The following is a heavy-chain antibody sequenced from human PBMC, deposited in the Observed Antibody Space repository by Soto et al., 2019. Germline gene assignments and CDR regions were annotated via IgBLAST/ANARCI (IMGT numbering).Heavy chain of an antibody. J-gene: IGHJ4*02. D-gene: IGHD3-10*01. CDR1: GGSFSGYY. CDR3: ARVKVRGVPFDY. CDR2: INHSGST. V-gene: IGHV4-34*01. Sequence: SETLSLTCAVYGGSFSGYYWSWIRQPPGKGLEWIGEINHSGSTNYSPSLKSRVTISVDTSKNQFSLKLSSVTAADTAVYYCARVKVRGVPFDYWGQGTLVTVSS.